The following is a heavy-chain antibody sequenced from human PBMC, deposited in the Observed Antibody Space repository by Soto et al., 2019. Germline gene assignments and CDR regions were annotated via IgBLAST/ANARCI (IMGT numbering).Heavy chain of an antibody. CDR3: AKGSDYGDYFDY. D-gene: IGHD4-17*01. CDR1: GFTFSSYA. V-gene: IGHV3-23*01. J-gene: IGHJ4*02. CDR2: ISGSGGST. Sequence: EVQLLESGGGLVQPGGSLRLSCAASGFTFSSYAMSWVRQAPGKGLEWVSAISGSGGSTYYADSVKGRFTISRDNSKNTLYLKMNSVRAEDTAVYYCAKGSDYGDYFDYWGQGTLVTVSS.